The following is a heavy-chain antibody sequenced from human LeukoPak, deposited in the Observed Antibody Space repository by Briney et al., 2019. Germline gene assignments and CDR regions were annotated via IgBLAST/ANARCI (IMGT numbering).Heavy chain of an antibody. CDR3: ASLNYHGSGSPFDY. CDR1: GVSISSNY. CDR2: IFNSADI. J-gene: IGHJ4*02. D-gene: IGHD3-10*01. V-gene: IGHV4-59*01. Sequence: SETLSLTCTVSGVSISSNYWSWIRQPPGEGLECIGFIFNSADIRYNPSLQSRVTISVDTSKNQFSLKLSSVTAADTAIYYCASLNYHGSGSPFDYWGQGMLVTVSS.